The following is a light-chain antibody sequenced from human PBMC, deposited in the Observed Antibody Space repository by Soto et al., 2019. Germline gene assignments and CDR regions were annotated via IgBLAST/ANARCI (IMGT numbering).Light chain of an antibody. V-gene: IGKV3-15*01. CDR2: GAS. Sequence: EIVMKQSPATVSVSQRERATLSCRASQSVSSNLAWYQQKPGQAPRLLIYGASTRATGIPARFSGSGSGTEFTLTISSLQSEDFAVYYCQQYNNWPITFGQGTRLEIK. CDR1: QSVSSN. CDR3: QQYNNWPIT. J-gene: IGKJ5*01.